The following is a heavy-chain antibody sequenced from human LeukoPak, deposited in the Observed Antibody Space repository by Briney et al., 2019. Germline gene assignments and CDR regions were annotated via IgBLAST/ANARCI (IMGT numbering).Heavy chain of an antibody. CDR3: AKGVTMVRGVIDY. V-gene: IGHV3-23*01. J-gene: IGHJ4*02. D-gene: IGHD3-10*01. CDR2: ISSSGDST. CDR1: GFTLSSHS. Sequence: GGSLRLSCAAPGFTLSSHSMSWVRQAPRKGLGWVSAISSSGDSTYYADSVKGRFTISRDKAKNSLYLQMNSLRAEDTALYYCAKGVTMVRGVIDYWGQGTLVTVSS.